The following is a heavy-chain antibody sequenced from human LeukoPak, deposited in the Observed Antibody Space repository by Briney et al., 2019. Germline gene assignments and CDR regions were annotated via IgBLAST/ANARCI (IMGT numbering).Heavy chain of an antibody. D-gene: IGHD3-10*01. CDR3: ARPLRVTMIRGAAFRASSDFDP. V-gene: IGHV1-2*02. Sequence: ASVKVSCKASGYTFSGYYIHWVRQAPGQGLEWMGWINPNTGGTKYAQKFQDRVTMTRGTSISTAYMELSRLRSDDTAVYYCARPLRVTMIRGAAFRASSDFDPWGQGTLVTVSS. CDR2: INPNTGGT. CDR1: GYTFSGYY. J-gene: IGHJ5*02.